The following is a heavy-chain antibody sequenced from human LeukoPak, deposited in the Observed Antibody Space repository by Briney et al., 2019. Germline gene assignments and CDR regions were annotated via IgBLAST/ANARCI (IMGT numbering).Heavy chain of an antibody. CDR2: IIPIVGTA. J-gene: IGHJ6*02. V-gene: IGHV1-69*04. CDR1: GYTFTSYG. CDR3: ARGITVVRGVIKGGMDV. Sequence: GASVKVSCKASGYTFTSYGISWVRQAPGQGLEWMGRIIPIVGTANYAQKFQGRVTMTADKSTGTVYMELSSLGSGDTAVYYCARGITVVRGVIKGGMDVWGQGTTVTVSS. D-gene: IGHD3-10*01.